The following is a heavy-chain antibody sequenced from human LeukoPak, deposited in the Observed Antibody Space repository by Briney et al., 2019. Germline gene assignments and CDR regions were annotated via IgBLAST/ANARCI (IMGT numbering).Heavy chain of an antibody. Sequence: PSETLSLTCAVYGGSFSGYYWSWIRQPPGKGLEWIGEINHSGSTNYNPSLKSRVTISVDTSKNQFSLKLSSVTAADTAVYYCAREPSSGWYARIDYWGQGTLVTVSS. J-gene: IGHJ4*02. CDR1: GGSFSGYY. V-gene: IGHV4-34*01. CDR3: AREPSSGWYARIDY. D-gene: IGHD6-19*01. CDR2: INHSGST.